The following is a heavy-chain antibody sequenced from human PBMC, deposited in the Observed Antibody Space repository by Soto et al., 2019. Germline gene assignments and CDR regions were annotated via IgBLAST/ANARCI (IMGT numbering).Heavy chain of an antibody. CDR3: AQEVPTSREAGAALDF. J-gene: IGHJ4*02. Sequence: QVQLVQSGAEVKKPGSSVKVSCKASGGTFSNFGNNGISWVRQAPGQGLEWLGGIIPSFGTTNLEQPFRGRLTISAARSTGTAFMQLTRLRFNETAVYFSAQEVPTSREAGAALDFWGQGTLVIVSS. CDR1: GGTFSNFGNNG. CDR2: IIPSFGTT. D-gene: IGHD3-10*01. V-gene: IGHV1-69*06.